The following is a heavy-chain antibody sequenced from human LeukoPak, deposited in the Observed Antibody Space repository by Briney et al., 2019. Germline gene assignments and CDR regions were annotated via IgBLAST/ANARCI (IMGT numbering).Heavy chain of an antibody. D-gene: IGHD1-26*01. CDR3: ARVAYSGTYRWDY. CDR2: ISGSGGTT. CDR1: GFTFDRHG. J-gene: IGHJ4*02. Sequence: GGSLRLSCAASGFTFDRHGMSWVRQAPGKGLEWVSAISGSGGTTYYADSVKGRFTISRDNSKNTVFLQMNSLRAEDTAVYYCARVAYSGTYRWDYWGQGTLVTVSS. V-gene: IGHV3-23*01.